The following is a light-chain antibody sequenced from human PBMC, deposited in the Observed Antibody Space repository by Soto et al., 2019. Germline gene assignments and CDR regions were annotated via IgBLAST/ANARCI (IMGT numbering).Light chain of an antibody. CDR3: SSWDDNIDAVV. Sequence: QSVLTQPPSASGTPGQGVTISCSGSSSNIGSNTVNWYQQLPGTAPKLLIYTNDQRPSGVPDRFSGSRSGTSASLAISGLQFEDEADYHCSSWDDNIDAVVFGDGTKVTVL. J-gene: IGLJ1*01. CDR2: TND. V-gene: IGLV1-44*01. CDR1: SSNIGSNT.